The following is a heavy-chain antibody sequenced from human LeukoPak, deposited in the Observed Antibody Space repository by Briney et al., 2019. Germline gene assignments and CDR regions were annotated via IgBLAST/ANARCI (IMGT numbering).Heavy chain of an antibody. Sequence: GGSLRLSCAASGFTFSSYGMHWVRQAPGKGLEWVAFIRYDGSNKYYADSVKGRFTISRDNSKNMLYLQMNSLRAEDTAVYYCAKDRASILYPLRYYYYYYMDVWGKGTTVTVSS. CDR3: AKDRASILYPLRYYYYYYMDV. J-gene: IGHJ6*03. D-gene: IGHD2-8*01. V-gene: IGHV3-30*02. CDR1: GFTFSSYG. CDR2: IRYDGSNK.